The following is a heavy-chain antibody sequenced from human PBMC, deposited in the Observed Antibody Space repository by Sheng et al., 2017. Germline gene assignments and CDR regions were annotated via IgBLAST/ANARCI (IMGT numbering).Heavy chain of an antibody. Sequence: EVQLVESGGGLVQPGGSLRLSCVASGFIFSDFEMNWVRQAPGKGLEWVSNIRSGGSPTYYADSVKGRFTISRDNAKNSLYLQMNSLRADDTALYYCARSRHSPFDYWGQGTLVTVSS. V-gene: IGHV3-48*03. CDR1: GFIFSDFE. J-gene: IGHJ4*02. CDR2: IRSGGSPT. CDR3: ARSRHSPFDY. D-gene: IGHD4-4*01.